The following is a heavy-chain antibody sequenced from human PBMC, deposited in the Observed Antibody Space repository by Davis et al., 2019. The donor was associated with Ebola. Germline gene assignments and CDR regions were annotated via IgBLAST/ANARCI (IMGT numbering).Heavy chain of an antibody. V-gene: IGHV3-11*01. D-gene: IGHD2-21*02. CDR1: GFTFSDYY. CDR2: ICSSGSTI. CDR3: ARSKTEYNWFDT. J-gene: IGHJ5*02. Sequence: GESLKISCAASGFTFSDYYMSWIRQAPGKGLEWVSYICSSGSTIYYADSVKGRFTISRDNAKNSLYLQMNSLRAEDTAVYYCARSKTEYNWFDTWGKGTLVTVSS.